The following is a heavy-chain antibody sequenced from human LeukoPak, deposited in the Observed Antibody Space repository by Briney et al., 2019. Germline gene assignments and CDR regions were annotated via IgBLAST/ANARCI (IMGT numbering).Heavy chain of an antibody. CDR3: ARDLGYSYGLDH. Sequence: GGSLRLSCVASGFSFSDTSMTWIRQAPGKGLQFVASTGSAGTTIYYGDSVEGRFTISRDNAKNSLYLQLNSLRAEDTAIYYCARDLGYSYGLDHWGQGTLVTVSS. D-gene: IGHD5-18*01. CDR2: TGSAGTTI. CDR1: GFSFSDTS. V-gene: IGHV3-11*01. J-gene: IGHJ4*02.